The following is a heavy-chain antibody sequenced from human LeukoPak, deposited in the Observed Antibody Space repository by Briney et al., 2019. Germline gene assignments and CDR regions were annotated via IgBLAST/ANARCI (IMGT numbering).Heavy chain of an antibody. J-gene: IGHJ4*02. CDR2: IITHSTII. CDR3: ATDRWGFFNY. V-gene: IGHV3-48*01. CDR1: GFTFSTYS. Sequence: GGSLRLSCAASGFTFSTYSMNWVRQAPGKGLEWVSYIITHSTIIYYADSVKGRFTISRDNAKNSLYLQMNSLRAEDTAFYYCATDRWGFFNYWGQGTLVTVSS. D-gene: IGHD3-3*01.